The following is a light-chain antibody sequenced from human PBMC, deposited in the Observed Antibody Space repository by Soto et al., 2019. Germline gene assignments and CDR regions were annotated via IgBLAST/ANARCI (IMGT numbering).Light chain of an antibody. V-gene: IGKV3-20*01. CDR3: QQYGSSPPYT. CDR2: GAS. J-gene: IGKJ2*01. Sequence: EIVLTQSPGTLSLSPGERATLSCRASQSVSSWHLACYQQKPGQAPRLLIYGASSRATGIPDRFSGSGSGTAFTLTVSSLEHEDFAVYYCQQYGSSPPYTFGQGTKLEIK. CDR1: QSVSSWH.